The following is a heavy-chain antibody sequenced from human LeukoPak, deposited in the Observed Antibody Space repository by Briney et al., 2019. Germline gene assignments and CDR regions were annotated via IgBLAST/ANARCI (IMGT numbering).Heavy chain of an antibody. J-gene: IGHJ4*02. CDR3: ARVPRELFGLDY. CDR1: GFTFSSYW. V-gene: IGHV3-74*01. CDR2: INSDGRST. D-gene: IGHD1-7*01. Sequence: GGSLRLSCAASGFTFSSYWMHWVRQTPGKGLVWVSRINSDGRSTIYADSVKGRFTISRDNAKNTLFLQMNSLRVEDTAVYYCARVPRELFGLDYWGQGTLVTVSS.